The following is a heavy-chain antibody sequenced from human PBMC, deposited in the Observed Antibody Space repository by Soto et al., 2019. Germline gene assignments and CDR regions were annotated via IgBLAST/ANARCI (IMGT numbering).Heavy chain of an antibody. J-gene: IGHJ4*02. CDR3: ARIGVSSGHESPDFDS. CDR1: GYTFNFYG. CDR2: ISGFNGNT. V-gene: IGHV1-18*01. D-gene: IGHD3-16*01. Sequence: ASVKVSCKTSGYTFNFYGITWVRQAPGQGLEWMGWISGFNGNTNYAADLQGRVTMTTDTSTSTAYMELRGLRSDDTAVYYCARIGVSSGHESPDFDSWGQGTLVTVSS.